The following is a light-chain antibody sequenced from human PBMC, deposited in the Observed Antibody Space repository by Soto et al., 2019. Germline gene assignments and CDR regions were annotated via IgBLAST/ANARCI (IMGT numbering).Light chain of an antibody. CDR1: QSVSSN. V-gene: IGKV3-15*01. CDR3: HRTYSTPQT. CDR2: GAS. J-gene: IGKJ1*01. Sequence: EIVLTQSPGTLSLSPGERATFSCRASQSVSSNLAWYQHKPGQAPRLLIHGASTRATGIPARFSGSGSGTDFTLTITSLQPEDFGTYYCHRTYSTPQTFGQGTKVDIK.